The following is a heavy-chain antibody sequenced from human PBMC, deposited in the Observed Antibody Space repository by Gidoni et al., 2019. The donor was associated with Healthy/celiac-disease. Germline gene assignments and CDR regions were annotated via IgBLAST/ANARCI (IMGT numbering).Heavy chain of an antibody. CDR1: GGSLRSSSYY. Sequence: QLQLQESGPGLVKPSETLSLTCTVSGGSLRSSSYYWGWIRQPPGKGLEWIGSIYYSGSTYYNPSLKSRVTISVDTSKNQFSLKLSSVTAADTAVYYCARRVGGMATPRFYYFDYWGQGTLVTVSS. D-gene: IGHD3-3*01. J-gene: IGHJ4*02. CDR3: ARRVGGMATPRFYYFDY. CDR2: IYYSGST. V-gene: IGHV4-39*01.